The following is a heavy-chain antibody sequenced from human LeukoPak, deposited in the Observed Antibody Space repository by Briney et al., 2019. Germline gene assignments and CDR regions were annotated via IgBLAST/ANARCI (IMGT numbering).Heavy chain of an antibody. D-gene: IGHD2-15*01. Sequence: ASVKVSCKASGYTFTSHDINWVRQATGQGLEWMGWMNPNSGNTGYAQKFQGRVTITRNTSISTAYMELSSLRSEDTAVYYCAREGGLGYCSGGSCYHFDYWGQGTLVTVSS. V-gene: IGHV1-8*01. CDR3: AREGGLGYCSGGSCYHFDY. J-gene: IGHJ4*02. CDR2: MNPNSGNT. CDR1: GYTFTSHD.